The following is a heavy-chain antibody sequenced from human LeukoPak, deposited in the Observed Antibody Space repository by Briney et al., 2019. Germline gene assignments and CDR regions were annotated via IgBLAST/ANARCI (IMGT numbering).Heavy chain of an antibody. V-gene: IGHV3-7*01. CDR1: EFTFSSYW. CDR3: ARVYRSSSGYCFDF. D-gene: IGHD6-13*01. J-gene: IGHJ4*02. Sequence: GGSLRLSCAAPEFTFSSYWMSWVRQAPGKGLEWVANIKQDGSEKYYVDSVKGRFTVSRDNAKNSLYLQMNSLRAEDTAVYYCARVYRSSSGYCFDFWGQGTLVTASS. CDR2: IKQDGSEK.